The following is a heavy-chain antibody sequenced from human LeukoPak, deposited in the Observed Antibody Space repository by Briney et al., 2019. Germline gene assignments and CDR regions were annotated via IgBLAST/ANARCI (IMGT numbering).Heavy chain of an antibody. CDR1: GGSISSCGYY. CDR3: ASPVVSVGAFDI. J-gene: IGHJ3*02. V-gene: IGHV4-30-2*01. D-gene: IGHD1-26*01. Sequence: SETLSLTCTVSGGSISSCGYYWSWIRQPPGKGLEWIGYIYHSGSTYYNPSLRSRVTISVDRSKNQFSLKLSSVTAADTAVYYCASPVVSVGAFDIWGQGTMVTVSS. CDR2: IYHSGST.